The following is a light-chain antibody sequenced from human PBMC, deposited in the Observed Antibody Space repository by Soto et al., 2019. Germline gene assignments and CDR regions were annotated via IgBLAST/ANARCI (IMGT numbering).Light chain of an antibody. CDR2: DVS. J-gene: IGLJ1*01. CDR1: SSDVGDYNY. Sequence: QSVLTQPRSVSGSPGQSVTFSCTGTSSDVGDYNYVSWYQQHPGKAPKLMIYDVSKRPSGVPDRFSGSKSGNTASLTISGLQAEDEADYYCCSYAGSYSLYVFGTGTKLTVL. CDR3: CSYAGSYSLYV. V-gene: IGLV2-11*01.